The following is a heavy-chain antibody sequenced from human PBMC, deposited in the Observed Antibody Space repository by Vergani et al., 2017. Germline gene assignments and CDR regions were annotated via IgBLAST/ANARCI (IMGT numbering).Heavy chain of an antibody. CDR2: IYPGDSDT. J-gene: IGHJ3*02. CDR3: ARAYDSSGYQGGPDAFDI. CDR1: GYSFTSYW. D-gene: IGHD3-22*01. Sequence: EVQLVQSGAEVKKPGESLKISCKGSGYSFTSYWIGWVRQMPGKGLGWMGIIYPGDSDTRYSPSFQGQVTISADKSISTAYLQLSSLKASDTAMYYCARAYDSSGYQGGPDAFDIWGQGTMVTVSS. V-gene: IGHV5-51*01.